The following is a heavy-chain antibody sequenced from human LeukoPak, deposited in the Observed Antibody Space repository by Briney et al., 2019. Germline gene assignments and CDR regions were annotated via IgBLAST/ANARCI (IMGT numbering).Heavy chain of an antibody. CDR1: GGSFSGYY. V-gene: IGHV4-34*01. CDR3: TRQGSSYHYYYYYYMDV. J-gene: IGHJ6*03. D-gene: IGHD6-6*01. CDR2: INHSGST. Sequence: SETLSLTCAVYGGSFSGYYWSWLRQPPGKGLEWIGEINHSGSTNYNPSLKSRVTISVDTSKNQFSLKLSSVTAADTAVYYCTRQGSSYHYYYYYYMDVWGKGTTVTVSS.